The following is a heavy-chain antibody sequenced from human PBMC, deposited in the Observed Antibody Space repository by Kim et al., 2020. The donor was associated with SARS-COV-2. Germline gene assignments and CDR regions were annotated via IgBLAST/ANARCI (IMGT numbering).Heavy chain of an antibody. CDR2: ISSSSSYT. D-gene: IGHD5-12*01. CDR1: GFTFSDYY. CDR3: ARVDSGYSPYYYYGMDV. Sequence: GGSLRLSCAASGFTFSDYYMSWIRQAPGKGLEWVSYISSSSSYTNYADSVKGRFTISRDNAKNSLYLQMNSLRAEDTAVYYCARVDSGYSPYYYYGMDVWGQGTTVTVSS. V-gene: IGHV3-11*05. J-gene: IGHJ6*02.